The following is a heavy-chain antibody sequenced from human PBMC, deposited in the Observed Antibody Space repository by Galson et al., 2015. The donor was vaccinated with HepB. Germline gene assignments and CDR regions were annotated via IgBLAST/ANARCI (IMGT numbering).Heavy chain of an antibody. CDR2: ISGSGTSP. D-gene: IGHD6-19*01. CDR1: GFTFSSYA. V-gene: IGHV3-23*01. J-gene: IGHJ4*02. CDR3: CRLGGGWFYPFDY. Sequence: SQRLSCAVSGFTFSSYAVSWVRQAPGKGLEWVSSISGSGTSPYYADFVKGRFTISRDNSKNTLYLQMNSLRAEDTAMYYCCRLGGGWFYPFDYWGQGTLVTVSS.